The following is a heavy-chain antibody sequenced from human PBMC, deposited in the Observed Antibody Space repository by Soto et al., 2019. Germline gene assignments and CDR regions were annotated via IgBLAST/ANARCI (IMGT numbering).Heavy chain of an antibody. CDR2: INHSGST. V-gene: IGHV4-34*01. CDR1: GGSFSGYY. D-gene: IGHD6-13*01. Sequence: QVQLQQWGAGLLKPSETLSLTCAVYGGSFSGYYWSWIRQPPGKGLEWIGEINHSGSTNYNPSLKSRVTISVDTSKSQFSLKLSSVTAADTAVYYCANGLREAADSRWFDPWGQGTLVTVSS. J-gene: IGHJ5*02. CDR3: ANGLREAADSRWFDP.